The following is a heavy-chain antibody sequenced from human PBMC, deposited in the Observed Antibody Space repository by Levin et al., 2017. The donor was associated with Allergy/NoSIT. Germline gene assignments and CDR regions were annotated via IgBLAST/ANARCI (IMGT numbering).Heavy chain of an antibody. J-gene: IGHJ5*02. CDR3: AREVVAFCGGGTCSNWLDP. CDR1: GASISSSSGSISGSSLY. Sequence: LSQTLSLTCSVSGASISSSSGSISGSSLYWGWVRQSPEKGLEWIGIINNSGKTYYNSALRGRATVSVDTSKNQFFLNLRSVTAADTAVYYCAREVVAFCGGGTCSNWLDPWGQGTLVTVSS. CDR2: INNSGKT. D-gene: IGHD2-21*01. V-gene: IGHV4-39*07.